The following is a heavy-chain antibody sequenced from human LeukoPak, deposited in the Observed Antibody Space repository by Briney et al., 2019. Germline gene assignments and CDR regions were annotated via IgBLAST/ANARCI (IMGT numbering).Heavy chain of an antibody. CDR3: AKDSGWQLLRAEYFQH. D-gene: IGHD2-15*01. J-gene: IGHJ1*01. CDR2: ISADGRST. CDR1: GFTFDNYA. Sequence: GGSLRLSCAASGFTFDNYAIHWVRHVPGKSLEWVSLISADGRSTYYADSVKGRFTISRDNSRFSLYLQMRSLTTEDTAVYYCAKDSGWQLLRAEYFQHWGPGTLVTVSS. V-gene: IGHV3-43*02.